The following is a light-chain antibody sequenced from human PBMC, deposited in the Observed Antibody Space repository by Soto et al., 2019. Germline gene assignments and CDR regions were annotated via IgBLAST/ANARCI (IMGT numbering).Light chain of an antibody. CDR1: QSVSSY. J-gene: IGKJ4*01. CDR2: DAS. CDR3: QQRSNWPPT. V-gene: IGKV3-11*01. Sequence: EIVLTQSPATLSLSPGERATLSCRASQSVSSYLAWYQQKPGQAPRLLIYDASNRATGIPARFSGSGSRTDFTLTISSLEPGDFAVYYCQQRSNWPPTFGGGTKVDIK.